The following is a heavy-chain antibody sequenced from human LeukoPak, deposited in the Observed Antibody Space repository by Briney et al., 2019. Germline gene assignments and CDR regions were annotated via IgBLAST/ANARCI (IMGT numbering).Heavy chain of an antibody. D-gene: IGHD5-18*01. CDR1: GYTFTSYG. J-gene: IGHJ4*02. V-gene: IGHV1-18*01. CDR2: ISAYNGNT. Sequence: ASVKVSCKASGYTFTSYGISWVRQAPGQGLEWMGWISAYNGNTNYAQKLQGGVTMTTDTSASTAYMELSSLRSEDTAVYYCARYRVGAAMVTGYFDYWGQGTLVTVSS. CDR3: ARYRVGAAMVTGYFDY.